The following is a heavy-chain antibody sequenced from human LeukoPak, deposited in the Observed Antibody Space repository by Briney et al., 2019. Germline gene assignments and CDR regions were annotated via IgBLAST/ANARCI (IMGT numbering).Heavy chain of an antibody. CDR1: GYTFTGYY. Sequence: GASVKVSCKASGYTFTGYYMHWVRQAPGQGLEWMGWINPNSGGTNYAQKFQGRVTMTRDTSISTAYMELRRLRSDDTAVYYCARERTRGWLYYDSSGYHDAFDIWGQGTMVTVSS. CDR2: INPNSGGT. CDR3: ARERTRGWLYYDSSGYHDAFDI. D-gene: IGHD3-22*01. V-gene: IGHV1-2*02. J-gene: IGHJ3*02.